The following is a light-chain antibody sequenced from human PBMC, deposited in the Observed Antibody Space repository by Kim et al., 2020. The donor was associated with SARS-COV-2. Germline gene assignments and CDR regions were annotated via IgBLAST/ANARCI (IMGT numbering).Light chain of an antibody. J-gene: IGKJ1*01. CDR3: QQYSTYPWT. Sequence: ASVGDRATITCRASQNIRNWLAWYQQKPGKAPKLLIYMASTLEGGVPPRFSGSGFGTELTLTISSLQPDDFAADYCQQYSTYPWTFGPGTKVDIK. V-gene: IGKV1-5*03. CDR1: QNIRNW. CDR2: MAS.